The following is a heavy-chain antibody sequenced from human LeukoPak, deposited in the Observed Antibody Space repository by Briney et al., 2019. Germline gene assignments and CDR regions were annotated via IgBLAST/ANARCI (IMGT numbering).Heavy chain of an antibody. CDR2: IYTSGST. V-gene: IGHV4-4*07. D-gene: IGHD5-18*01. J-gene: IGHJ4*02. CDR3: ARDVGGYNYGYSLDY. Sequence: AETLSLTCTVSGGSISSYYWNWIWQPAGKGLEWIGRIYTSGSTSYNSSPKSRVSMSVDTSKNQFSLKLSSVTAADTAVYYCARDVGGYNYGYSLDYWGQATLASVSS. CDR1: GGSISSYY.